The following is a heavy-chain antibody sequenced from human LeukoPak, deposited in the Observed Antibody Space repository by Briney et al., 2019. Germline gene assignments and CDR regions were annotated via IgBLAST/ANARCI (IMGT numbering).Heavy chain of an antibody. V-gene: IGHV1-18*01. Sequence: ASVKVSCKASVYTFSDYSITWVRQAPGQGLEWMGWISPYNADTNYAQNFQGRVTMTTDRSTRTAYIELRNLRSDDTAVYYCARVTTVTRSPWSWGPKKIGQEVNWFDPWGQGTLITVS. D-gene: IGHD4-17*01. CDR2: ISPYNADT. J-gene: IGHJ5*02. CDR3: ARVTTVTRSPWSWGPKKIGQEVNWFDP. CDR1: VYTFSDYS.